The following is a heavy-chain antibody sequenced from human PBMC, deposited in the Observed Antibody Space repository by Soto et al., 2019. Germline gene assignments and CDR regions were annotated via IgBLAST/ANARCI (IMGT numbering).Heavy chain of an antibody. CDR2: IKQDGGEK. CDR1: GFTFTNYW. CDR3: AKDRGSPGRPLYYYYGMDV. Sequence: GGSLRLSCAASGFTFTNYWLSWVRQAPGKGLEWVANIKQDGGEKYYVDSVKGRFTISRDNAKNTLYLQMNSLRAEDTAVYYCAKDRGSPGRPLYYYYGMDVWGQGTTVTVSS. V-gene: IGHV3-7*03. J-gene: IGHJ6*02. D-gene: IGHD1-26*01.